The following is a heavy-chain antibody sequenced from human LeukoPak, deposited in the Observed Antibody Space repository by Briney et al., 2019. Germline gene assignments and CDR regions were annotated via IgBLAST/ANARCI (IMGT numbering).Heavy chain of an antibody. CDR1: GYTFTSYA. V-gene: IGHV1-3*01. D-gene: IGHD3-22*01. CDR3: ATVVLSYYDSSGYAFQH. CDR2: INAGNGNT. Sequence: GASVKVSCKASGYTFTSYAMHWVRQAPGQRLEWMGWINAGNGNTKYSQKFQGRVTITRDTSASTAYMELSSLRSEDTAVYYCATVVLSYYDSSGYAFQHWGQGTLVTVSS. J-gene: IGHJ1*01.